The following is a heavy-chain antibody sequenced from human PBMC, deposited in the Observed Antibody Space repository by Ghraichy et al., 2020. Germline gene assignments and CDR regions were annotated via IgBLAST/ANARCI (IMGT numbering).Heavy chain of an antibody. V-gene: IGHV3-21*01. CDR1: GFTFTDFT. CDR2: ISGSTRYI. D-gene: IGHD1-1*01. CDR3: ATSSDERPLNY. Sequence: GGSLRLSCAASGFTFTDFTMNWVRQAPGKGLQWVSSISGSTRYIYYADSMKGRFTISRDNAKNSVHLQMNGLRDEDTAVYYCATSSDERPLNYWGQGTLVTVSS. J-gene: IGHJ4*02.